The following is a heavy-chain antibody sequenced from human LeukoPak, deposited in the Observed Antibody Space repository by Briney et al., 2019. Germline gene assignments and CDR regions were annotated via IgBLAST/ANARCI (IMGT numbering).Heavy chain of an antibody. D-gene: IGHD3-3*01. CDR1: GFTFSNYD. J-gene: IGHJ6*04. V-gene: IGHV3-30*03. Sequence: GGSLRLSCAASGFTFSNYDMLWVRQAPVKGLEWVAVASRLESHRYYADSVKGRFTISRDNAKNSLYLQMNSLRAEDTAVYYCASNTIFGVVNLGVWGKGTTVTVSS. CDR2: ASRLESHR. CDR3: ASNTIFGVVNLGV.